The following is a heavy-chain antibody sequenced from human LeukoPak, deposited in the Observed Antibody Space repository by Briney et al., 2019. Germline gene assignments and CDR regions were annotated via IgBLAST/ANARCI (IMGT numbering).Heavy chain of an antibody. CDR1: GFTFSSYS. CDR3: ARGGGNCLDY. CDR2: ISSSSSTI. D-gene: IGHD3-16*01. V-gene: IGHV3-48*01. Sequence: PGGSLRLSCAASGFTFSSYSMNWVRQAPGKGLEWVSYISSSSSTIYYADSVKGRFTISRDNAKNSLYLQMNSLRAEDTAVYYCARGGGNCLDYWGQGTLVAVSS. J-gene: IGHJ4*02.